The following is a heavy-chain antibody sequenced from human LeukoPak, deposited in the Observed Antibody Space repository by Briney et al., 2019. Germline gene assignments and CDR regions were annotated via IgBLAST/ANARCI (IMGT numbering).Heavy chain of an antibody. CDR1: GYSISSGYY. D-gene: IGHD2-2*01. CDR3: ARLGPAATHYYYYYYMDV. CDR2: IYHSGST. V-gene: IGHV4-38-2*01. J-gene: IGHJ6*03. Sequence: SETLSLTCAVSGYSISSGYYWGWIRQPPGKGLEWNGSIYHSGSTYYNPSLKSRVTISVDTSKNQFSLKLSSVTAADTAVYYCARLGPAATHYYYYYYMDVWGKGTTVTVSS.